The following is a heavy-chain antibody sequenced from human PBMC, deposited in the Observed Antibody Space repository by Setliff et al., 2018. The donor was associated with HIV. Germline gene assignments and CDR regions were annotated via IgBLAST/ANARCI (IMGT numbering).Heavy chain of an antibody. CDR1: GGSISSNNYY. J-gene: IGHJ6*02. CDR3: ARGRVVVDNYYYYGIDV. D-gene: IGHD2-2*01. CDR2: IYYSGST. V-gene: IGHV4-39*07. Sequence: SETLSLTCTVSGGSISSNNYYWGWIRQPPGKGLEWIGSIYYSGSTNYNPSLKSRLTISVDTSKNQFSLKLSSVTAADTAMYYCARGRVVVDNYYYYGIDVWGQGTTVTVSS.